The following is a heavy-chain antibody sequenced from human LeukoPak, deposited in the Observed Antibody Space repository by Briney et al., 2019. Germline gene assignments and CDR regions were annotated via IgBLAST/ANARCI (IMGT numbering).Heavy chain of an antibody. D-gene: IGHD4-23*01. Sequence: SETLSLTCAVYGGSFSGYYWSWIRQPPGKGLEWIGEINHSGSTNYNPSLKSRVTISVDTSKNQFSLKLSSVTAADTAVYYCARGPPPSDYGGNSYYFDYWGQGTLVTVSS. CDR2: INHSGST. CDR3: ARGPPPSDYGGNSYYFDY. V-gene: IGHV4-34*01. J-gene: IGHJ4*02. CDR1: GGSFSGYY.